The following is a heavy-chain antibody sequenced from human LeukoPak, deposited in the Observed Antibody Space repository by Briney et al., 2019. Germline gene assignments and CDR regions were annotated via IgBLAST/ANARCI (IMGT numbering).Heavy chain of an antibody. Sequence: SETLSLTCTVSGDSISSDDYYWSWIRQPAGKGLEWIGRFSASGNSNYNPSLKSRLTISVDRSKNQFSLQLNSVTPEDTAVYYCASGTYYRGFDAWGQGTLVTVSS. CDR1: GDSISSDDYY. V-gene: IGHV4-61*02. CDR2: FSASGNS. D-gene: IGHD1-26*01. CDR3: ASGTYYRGFDA. J-gene: IGHJ5*02.